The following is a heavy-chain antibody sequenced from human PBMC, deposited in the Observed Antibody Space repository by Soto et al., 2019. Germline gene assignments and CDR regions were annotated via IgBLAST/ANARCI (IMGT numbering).Heavy chain of an antibody. Sequence: SETRSLTCAVYGGPFSGYYWTWIRQPPWTGLEWIGEINHSGSTNYNPSLKSRVTISVDTSKNQFSLKLTSVTAADTALYYCARRYGWLYFDYWGQGSLVTVSS. J-gene: IGHJ4*02. CDR2: INHSGST. D-gene: IGHD6-19*01. CDR1: GGPFSGYY. CDR3: ARRYGWLYFDY. V-gene: IGHV4-34*01.